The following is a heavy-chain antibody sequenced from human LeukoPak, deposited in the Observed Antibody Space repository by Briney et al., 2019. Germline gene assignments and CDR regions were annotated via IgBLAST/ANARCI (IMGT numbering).Heavy chain of an antibody. CDR1: GFTFSNYW. CDR2: LNGDGGTT. Sequence: GGSLRLSCAASGFTFSNYWMHWVRQAPGKGLVWVSRLNGDGGTTRYADSVKGRFTISRDNAKNTVYLQTNSLRAEDTAVYYCARDRGALDYWGQGTLVTVSS. J-gene: IGHJ4*02. CDR3: ARDRGALDY. V-gene: IGHV3-74*01.